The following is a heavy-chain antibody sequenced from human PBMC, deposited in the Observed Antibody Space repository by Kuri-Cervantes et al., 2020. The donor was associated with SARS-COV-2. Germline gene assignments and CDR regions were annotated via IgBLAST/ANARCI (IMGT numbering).Heavy chain of an antibody. CDR3: ARGDYGDYDRYFQH. J-gene: IGHJ1*01. CDR1: GYTFTGYY. D-gene: IGHD4-17*01. CDR2: INPNSGGT. V-gene: IGHV1-2*02. Sequence: ASVKVSCKASGYTFTGYYMHWVRQAPGQELEWMGWINPNSGGTNYAQKFQGRVTMTRDTSISTAYMELSRLRSDDTAVYYCARGDYGDYDRYFQHWGQGTLVTVSS.